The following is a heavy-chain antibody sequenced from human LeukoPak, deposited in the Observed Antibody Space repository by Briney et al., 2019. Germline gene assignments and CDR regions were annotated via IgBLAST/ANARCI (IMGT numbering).Heavy chain of an antibody. J-gene: IGHJ5*02. CDR1: GGTFSSYA. CDR2: IIPILGIA. V-gene: IGHV1-69*04. Sequence: EASVKVSCKASGGTFSSYAISWVRQAPGQGLEWMGRIIPILGIANYAQKFQGRVTITADKSTSTAYMELSSLRSGDTAVYYCARVLTYYYGSGSSGWFDPWGQGTLVTVSS. CDR3: ARVLTYYYGSGSSGWFDP. D-gene: IGHD3-10*01.